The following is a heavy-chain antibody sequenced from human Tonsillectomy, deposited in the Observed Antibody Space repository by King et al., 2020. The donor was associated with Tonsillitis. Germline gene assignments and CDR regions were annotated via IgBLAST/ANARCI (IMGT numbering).Heavy chain of an antibody. CDR2: IHYDGSKK. Sequence: VQLVESGGGVVQPGGSLRLSCAASGFTFSSYGMHWVRQAPGKGLEWVAFIHYDGSKKYYADSVKGRFTISRDNSKNTLYLQMSSLRAEDTAVYYCAKGRAAGIFDCWGQGTLVTVSS. V-gene: IGHV3-30*02. D-gene: IGHD6-13*01. J-gene: IGHJ4*02. CDR3: AKGRAAGIFDC. CDR1: GFTFSSYG.